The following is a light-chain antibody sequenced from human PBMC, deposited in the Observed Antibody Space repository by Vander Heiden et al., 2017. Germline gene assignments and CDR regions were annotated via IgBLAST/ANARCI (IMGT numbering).Light chain of an antibody. V-gene: IGKV1-39*01. CDR3: RQSYTSYRT. J-gene: IGKJ1*01. Sequence: SPSSLSASVGDRVTITCRASQRISTNLNWYQQKAGNAPKPLISAASTLQRGVPSRFSGSNSGTEFTLTISDLLPDDGSTFYCRQSYTSYRTFGHGTKVEIK. CDR1: QRISTN. CDR2: AAS.